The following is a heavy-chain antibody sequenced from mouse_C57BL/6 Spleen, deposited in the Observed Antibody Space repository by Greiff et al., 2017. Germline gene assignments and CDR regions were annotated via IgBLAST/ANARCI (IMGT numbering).Heavy chain of an antibody. Sequence: EVQGVESGGGLVKPGGSLKLSCAASGFTFSDYGMHWVRQAPETGLEWVAYISSGSSTIYYADTVKGRFTISRDNAKNTLFLQMTSLRSEDTAMYYCARSLTGTWWYFDVWGTGTTVTVSS. CDR2: ISSGSSTI. CDR1: GFTFSDYG. J-gene: IGHJ1*03. CDR3: ARSLTGTWWYFDV. D-gene: IGHD4-1*01. V-gene: IGHV5-17*01.